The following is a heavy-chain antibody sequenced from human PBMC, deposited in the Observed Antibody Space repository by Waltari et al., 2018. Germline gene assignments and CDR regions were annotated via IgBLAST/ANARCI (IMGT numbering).Heavy chain of an antibody. Sequence: QVHLQQWGAGLVKPSATLSLTCGVYGGSLSGFYWTWIRQPPGKGLEWIGEINPLGSTNYKPSLNSRVTILLDTSKVQFSLNLSSVTAADTAVYYCARKAMMTGYHYAMDVWGQGTTVTVSS. CDR1: GGSLSGFY. D-gene: IGHD3-16*01. CDR3: ARKAMMTGYHYAMDV. J-gene: IGHJ6*02. V-gene: IGHV4-34*02. CDR2: INPLGST.